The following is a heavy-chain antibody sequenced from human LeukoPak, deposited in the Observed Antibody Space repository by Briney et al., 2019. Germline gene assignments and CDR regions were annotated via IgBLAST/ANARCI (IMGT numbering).Heavy chain of an antibody. CDR1: GGSSSGYY. CDR2: INHSGST. Sequence: SETLSLTCAVYGGSSSGYYWSWIRQPPGKGLEWIGEINHSGSTNYNPSLKSRDTMSVDTSKNQFSLKLSSVTAADTAVYYCARAWAAADIDYWGQGTLVTVSS. D-gene: IGHD6-13*01. J-gene: IGHJ4*02. CDR3: ARAWAAADIDY. V-gene: IGHV4-34*01.